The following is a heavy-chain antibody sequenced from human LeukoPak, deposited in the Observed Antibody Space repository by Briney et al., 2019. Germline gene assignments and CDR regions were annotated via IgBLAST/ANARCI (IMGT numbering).Heavy chain of an antibody. J-gene: IGHJ4*02. D-gene: IGHD4-17*01. CDR1: GFTFSSYS. V-gene: IGHV3-21*01. Sequence: GGSLRLSCAASGFTFSSYSMNWVRQAPGKGLEWVSSISSSSSYIYYADSVKGRFTISRDNAKNSLYLQMNSLRAEDTAVYYCASLNTVTTPPDGWGQGTLVTVSS. CDR3: ASLNTVTTPPDG. CDR2: ISSSSSYI.